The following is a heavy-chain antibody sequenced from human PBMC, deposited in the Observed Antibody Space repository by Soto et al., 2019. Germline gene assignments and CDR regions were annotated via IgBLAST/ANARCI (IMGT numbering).Heavy chain of an antibody. D-gene: IGHD1-7*01. Sequence: PSETLSLTCAVSGGSISSGGYSWSWIRQPPGKGLECIGYIYHSGSTYYNPSLKSRVTISVDRSKNQFSLKLSSVTAADTAVYYCAWREITGTTYGMDVWGQGTTVTV. V-gene: IGHV4-30-2*01. CDR2: IYHSGST. CDR3: AWREITGTTYGMDV. CDR1: GGSISSGGYS. J-gene: IGHJ6*02.